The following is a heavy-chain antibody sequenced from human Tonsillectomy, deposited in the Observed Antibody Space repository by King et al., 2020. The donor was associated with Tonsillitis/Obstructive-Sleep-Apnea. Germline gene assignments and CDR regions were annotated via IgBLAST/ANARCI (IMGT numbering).Heavy chain of an antibody. CDR2: VIPMFGTT. V-gene: IGHV1-69*01. D-gene: IGHD3-16*01. J-gene: IGHJ3*02. CDR1: GGSFSNFA. Sequence: QLVQSGAEVKKPGSSVKVSCKASGGSFSNFAITWVRQAPGQGLEWMGWVIPMFGTTNYAQKFQVRVTISADEGTTTAYMELSNLTSEDTDLYFCARGENSFDIWGQGTMGIGSS. CDR3: ARGENSFDI.